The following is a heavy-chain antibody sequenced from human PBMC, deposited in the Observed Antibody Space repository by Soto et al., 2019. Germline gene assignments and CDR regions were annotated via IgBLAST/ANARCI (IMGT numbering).Heavy chain of an antibody. J-gene: IGHJ3*02. V-gene: IGHV3-33*01. CDR3: ASFSHYGSDHYDAFDI. D-gene: IGHD3-10*01. CDR1: GFTFSSYG. Sequence: PGGSLRLSCAASGFTFSSYGMHWVRQAPGKGLEWVAVIWYDGSNKYYADSVKGRFTISRDNSKNTLYLQMNSLRAEDTAVYYCASFSHYGSDHYDAFDIWGQGTMVTVSS. CDR2: IWYDGSNK.